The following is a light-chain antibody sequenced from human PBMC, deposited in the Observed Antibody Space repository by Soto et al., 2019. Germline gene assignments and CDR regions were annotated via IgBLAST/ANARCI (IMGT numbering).Light chain of an antibody. Sequence: EIVLTQSPATLSLSPGERATLSCRASESVTSFLAWYQQKPGQAPRLLIYDASNRATGISARFSGSGSGTDFTLTISSLEPEDFAVYYCQQRSDGPRTFGQGTKVESK. V-gene: IGKV3-11*01. CDR3: QQRSDGPRT. CDR1: ESVTSF. CDR2: DAS. J-gene: IGKJ1*01.